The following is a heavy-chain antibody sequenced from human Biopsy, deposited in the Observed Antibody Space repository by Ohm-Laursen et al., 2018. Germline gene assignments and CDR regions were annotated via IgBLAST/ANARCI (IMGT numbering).Heavy chain of an antibody. CDR2: ISPTGNT. CDR1: GGPFTGYY. D-gene: IGHD4-17*01. J-gene: IGHJ1*01. Sequence: SGTLSLTCTVSGGPFTGYYWSWIRQPPGKGLEWIGHISPTGNTSYNPSLKSRVTISLDISRKHISLRLTSLAAADTAVYYCRRGSSEYGCLCFQHWGQGTPVTVSS. CDR3: RRGSSEYGCLCFQH. V-gene: IGHV4-4*07.